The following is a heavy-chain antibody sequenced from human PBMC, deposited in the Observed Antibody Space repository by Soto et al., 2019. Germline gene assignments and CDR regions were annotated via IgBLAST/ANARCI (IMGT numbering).Heavy chain of an antibody. V-gene: IGHV4-4*02. Sequence: QVQLQESGPGLVKPSGTLSLTCAVSGGSISSSNWWSWVRQPPGKGLEWIGEIFHIGNTYSNPSLTCRVTMSVDKSKTQFSLNLNSVTAADTAVYYCASRTYAMDVWGQGTTVTVSS. CDR1: GGSISSSNW. J-gene: IGHJ6*02. CDR3: ASRTYAMDV. CDR2: IFHIGNT.